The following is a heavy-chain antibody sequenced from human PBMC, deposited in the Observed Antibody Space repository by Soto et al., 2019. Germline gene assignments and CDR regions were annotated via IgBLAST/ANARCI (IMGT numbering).Heavy chain of an antibody. J-gene: IGHJ4*02. CDR3: PRHYWVGYSYEDDY. D-gene: IGHD5-18*01. CDR2: IYYSGST. Sequence: SETLSLTCTVSGGSISSSSYYWGGIRQPPGKGLEWIGSIYYSGSTYYNPSLKSRVTISVDTSKNQFSLKLSSVTAADTAVYYCPRHYWVGYSYEDDYWGQGTLVTVSS. CDR1: GGSISSSSYY. V-gene: IGHV4-39*01.